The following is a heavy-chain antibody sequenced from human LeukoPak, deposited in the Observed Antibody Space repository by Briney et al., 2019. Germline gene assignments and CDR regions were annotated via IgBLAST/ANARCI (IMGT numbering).Heavy chain of an antibody. CDR1: GFTFSSYG. Sequence: PGRSLRLSCAASGFTFSSYGMHWVRQAPGKGLEWVAVISYDGSNKYYADSVKGRFTISRDNSKNTLYLQMNSLRAEDTAVYYCAKAPGGVLLWFGEFIDYWGQGTLVTVSS. V-gene: IGHV3-30*18. CDR2: ISYDGSNK. CDR3: AKAPGGVLLWFGEFIDY. D-gene: IGHD3-10*01. J-gene: IGHJ4*02.